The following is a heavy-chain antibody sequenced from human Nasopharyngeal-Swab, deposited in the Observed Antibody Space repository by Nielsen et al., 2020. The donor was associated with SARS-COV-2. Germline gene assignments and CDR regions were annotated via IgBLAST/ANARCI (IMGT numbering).Heavy chain of an antibody. J-gene: IGHJ6*02. CDR3: ARDFTTVTTLFYYYGMDV. V-gene: IGHV1-24*01. CDR1: GYTLTELS. D-gene: IGHD4-17*01. CDR2: FDPEDGET. Sequence: ASVKVSCKVSGYTLTELSVHWVRQAPGKGLEWMGGFDPEDGETIYAQKFQGRVTMTRDTSTSTVYMELSSLRSEDTAVYYCARDFTTVTTLFYYYGMDVWGQGTTVTVSS.